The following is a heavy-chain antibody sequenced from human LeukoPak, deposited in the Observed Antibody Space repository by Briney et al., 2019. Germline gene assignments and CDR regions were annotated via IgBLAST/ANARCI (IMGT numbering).Heavy chain of an antibody. CDR3: ARARITIFGVVIERGNWFDP. V-gene: IGHV1-2*02. D-gene: IGHD3-3*01. Sequence: GASVKVSCKASGYTFTGYYMHWVRQAPGQGLEWMGWINPNSGGTNYAQKFQGRVTMTRDTSISTAYMELSRLRSDDTAVYYCARARITIFGVVIERGNWFDPWGQGTLVTVSS. CDR2: INPNSGGT. J-gene: IGHJ5*02. CDR1: GYTFTGYY.